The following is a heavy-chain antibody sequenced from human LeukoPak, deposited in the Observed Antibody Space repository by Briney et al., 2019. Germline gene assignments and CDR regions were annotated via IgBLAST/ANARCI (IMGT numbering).Heavy chain of an antibody. J-gene: IGHJ4*02. D-gene: IGHD4-23*01. CDR1: GGSISSGSYY. V-gene: IGHV4-61*02. Sequence: SSETLSLTCTVSGGSISSGSYYWSWVWQPAGKGLEWIGRIYTSGSTNYNPSLKSRVTISVDTSKNQFSLKLSSVTAADTAVYYCARGDDYGGHFDYWGQGTLVTVSS. CDR3: ARGDDYGGHFDY. CDR2: IYTSGST.